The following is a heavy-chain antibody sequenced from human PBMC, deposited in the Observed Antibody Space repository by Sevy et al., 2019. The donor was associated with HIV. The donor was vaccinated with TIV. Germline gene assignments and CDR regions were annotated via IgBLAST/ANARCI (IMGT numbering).Heavy chain of an antibody. Sequence: GGSLRLSCAASGFTVNSNYMTWVRQAPGKGLEGVSVIHSDDTTYHADSVKDRFTISRDNFKNTLYLNMSSLRAEDTAVYYCARGKSGYGYPLNYWGQGTRATFSS. CDR3: ARGKSGYGYPLNY. CDR1: GFTVNSNY. V-gene: IGHV3-66*01. CDR2: IHSDDTT. J-gene: IGHJ4*02. D-gene: IGHD5-18*01.